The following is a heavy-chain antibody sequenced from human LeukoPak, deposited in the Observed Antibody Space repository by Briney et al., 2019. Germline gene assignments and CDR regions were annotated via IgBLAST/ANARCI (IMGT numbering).Heavy chain of an antibody. D-gene: IGHD2-2*01. V-gene: IGHV1-18*01. J-gene: IGHJ5*02. CDR3: ARSYCSSYSCLNNWFDP. Sequence: ASVKVSCKASGYTFSTFGISWLRQAPGQGPEWMGWITAHNGFTKSPQKFQGRVIMTTDTSTSTAYLEVTSLTSTDTAVYYCARSYCSSYSCLNNWFDPWGQGTPVTVSS. CDR2: ITAHNGFT. CDR1: GYTFSTFG.